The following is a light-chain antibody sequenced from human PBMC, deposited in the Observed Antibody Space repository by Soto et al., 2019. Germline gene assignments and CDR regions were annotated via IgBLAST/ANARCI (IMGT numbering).Light chain of an antibody. J-gene: IGLJ3*02. Sequence: QAVVTQPPSASGTPGQRVTISCSGSSSNIGSNYVYWYQQLPGTAPKLLIYSNNQRPSGVPDRFSGSKSGTSASLAISGLRSEDEADYYCAAWDDSLSVWVFGGGTKLTVL. CDR1: SSNIGSNY. CDR2: SNN. CDR3: AAWDDSLSVWV. V-gene: IGLV1-47*02.